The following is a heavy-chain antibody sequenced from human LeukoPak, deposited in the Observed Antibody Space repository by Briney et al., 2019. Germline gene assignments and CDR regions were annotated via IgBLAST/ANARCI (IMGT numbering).Heavy chain of an antibody. D-gene: IGHD6-19*01. Sequence: SETLSLTCTVSGGSISSYYWSWIRQPPGKGLEWIGYIYYSGSTNYNPSLKSRVTISVDTSKNQFSLKLSSVTAADTAVYYCARQYSSGPKLGYDYWGQGTLVTVSS. CDR2: IYYSGST. J-gene: IGHJ4*02. CDR1: GGSISSYY. CDR3: ARQYSSGPKLGYDY. V-gene: IGHV4-59*08.